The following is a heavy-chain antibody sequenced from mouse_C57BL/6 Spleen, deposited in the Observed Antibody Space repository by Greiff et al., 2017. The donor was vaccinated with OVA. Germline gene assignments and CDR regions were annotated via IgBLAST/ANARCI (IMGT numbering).Heavy chain of an antibody. CDR1: GYSFNDYN. Sequence: EVQLQQSGPELVKPGASVKISCKASGYSFNDYNMNWVKQSNGKSLEWIGVINPNYGTTSYNQKFKGKATLTVDQSSSTAYMQLNSLTSEDSAVYYCARRHGSSYAWYFDVWGTGTTVTVSS. CDR2: INPNYGTT. V-gene: IGHV1-39*01. D-gene: IGHD1-1*01. CDR3: ARRHGSSYAWYFDV. J-gene: IGHJ1*03.